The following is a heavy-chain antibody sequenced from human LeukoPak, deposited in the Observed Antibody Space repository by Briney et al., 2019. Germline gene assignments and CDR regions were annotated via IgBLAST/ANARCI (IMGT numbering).Heavy chain of an antibody. CDR3: TIAAAWDY. J-gene: IGHJ4*02. V-gene: IGHV3-48*01. CDR1: GFTFSSYE. D-gene: IGHD6-13*01. CDR2: ISSSSSTI. Sequence: GGSLRLSCAASGFTFSSYEMNWVRQAPGKGLEWVSYISSSSSTIYYADSVKGRFTISRDNAKNSLYLQMNSLRAEDTAVYYCTIAAAWDYWGQGTLVTVSS.